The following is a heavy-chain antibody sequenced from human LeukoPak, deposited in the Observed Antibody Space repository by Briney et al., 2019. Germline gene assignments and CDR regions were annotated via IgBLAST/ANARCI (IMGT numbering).Heavy chain of an antibody. D-gene: IGHD3-10*02. J-gene: IGHJ6*02. CDR1: GFTFSSYA. V-gene: IGHV3-23*01. CDR3: ARDLHYYVAIDV. CDR2: ISVSGGST. Sequence: GGSLRLSCAASGFTFSSYAMTWVRQAPGKGLEWVSRISVSGGSTYYAESVKGRFAISRDNSKSMLFLQLNSLRAEDTALYYCARDLHYYVAIDVWGQGTTVTVSS.